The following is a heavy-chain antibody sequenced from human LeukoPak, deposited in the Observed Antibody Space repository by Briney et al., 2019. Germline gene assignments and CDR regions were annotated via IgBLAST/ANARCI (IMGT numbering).Heavy chain of an antibody. CDR3: AKVLRLSQLLLQYFYYGMDV. J-gene: IGHJ6*02. Sequence: PGGSLRLSCAASGFTFSSYAMSWVRQAPGKGLEWVSAISGSGGSTYYADSVKGRFTISRDNSKNTLYLQMNSPRAEDTAVYYCAKVLRLSQLLLQYFYYGMDVWGQGTTVIVSS. CDR2: ISGSGGST. CDR1: GFTFSSYA. V-gene: IGHV3-23*01. D-gene: IGHD3-9*01.